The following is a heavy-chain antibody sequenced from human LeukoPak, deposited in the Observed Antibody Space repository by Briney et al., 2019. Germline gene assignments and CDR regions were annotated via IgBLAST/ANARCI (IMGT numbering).Heavy chain of an antibody. D-gene: IGHD1-26*01. Sequence: AASVKVSCKTSGYTFTSYGIGWVRQAPGQGLEWMAWISGYNGNTNYAQKLQGRVTVTTDTSTSTAYMELRCLRSDDTAVYYCTRDRSASGSQNYWGQGTLVTVSS. V-gene: IGHV1-18*01. CDR3: TRDRSASGSQNY. J-gene: IGHJ4*02. CDR2: ISGYNGNT. CDR1: GYTFTSYG.